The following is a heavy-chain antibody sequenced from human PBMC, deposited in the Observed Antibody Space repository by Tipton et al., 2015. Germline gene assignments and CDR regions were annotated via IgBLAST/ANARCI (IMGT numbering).Heavy chain of an antibody. D-gene: IGHD3-3*01. CDR1: GYPFISFR. V-gene: IGHV1-8*01. J-gene: IGHJ6*02. CDR3: ARGRQTWRAIGLDA. Sequence: QLVQSGPEVKKHGASVKVSCKASGYPFISFRINWVRQAAGQGLEWMGRMDPYGNSTDCAHKFQGRVSLTWNTSVSTAYMEVSSLRFDDTSVYYCARGRQTWRAIGLDAWGQGTTVTFSS. CDR2: MDPYGNST.